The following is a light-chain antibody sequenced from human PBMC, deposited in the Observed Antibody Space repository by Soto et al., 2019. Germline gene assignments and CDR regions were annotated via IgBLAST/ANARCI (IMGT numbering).Light chain of an antibody. CDR1: QSISTW. Sequence: DIPMTQSPSTLSVSVGDRVTITCRASQSISTWLAWYQQKPGKAPNLLIYKASTLQSGVPSRFSGSGSGTEFTLTISSLQPDDFANYSCQQYSAYPYTFGQGTKVEIK. J-gene: IGKJ2*01. CDR2: KAS. CDR3: QQYSAYPYT. V-gene: IGKV1-5*03.